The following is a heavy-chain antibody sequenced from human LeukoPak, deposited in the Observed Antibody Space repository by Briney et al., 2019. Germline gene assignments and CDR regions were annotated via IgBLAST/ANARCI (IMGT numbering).Heavy chain of an antibody. V-gene: IGHV1-8*01. J-gene: IGHJ5*02. D-gene: IGHD7-27*01. CDR3: ARGDPWGFDP. CDR2: MNPNSGET. CDR1: GYTFSSYD. Sequence: ASVKVSCKTSGYTFSSYDINWVRQATGQGLKWMGWMNPNSGETGFAQNFHGRVTLTKNTSITTAYMELSSLRSEDTAVYYCARGDPWGFDPWGQGTLVTVSS.